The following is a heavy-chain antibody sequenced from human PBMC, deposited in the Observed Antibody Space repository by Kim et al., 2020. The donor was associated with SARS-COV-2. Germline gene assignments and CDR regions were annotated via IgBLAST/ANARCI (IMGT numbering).Heavy chain of an antibody. CDR3: ARDLPPGVDIVATTPGY. Sequence: GGSLRLSCAASGFTFSSYSMNWVRQAPGKGLEWVSSISSSSSYIYYADSVKGRFTISRDNAKNSLYLQMNSLRAEDTAVYYCARDLPPGVDIVATTPGYWGQGTLVTVSS. CDR1: GFTFSSYS. J-gene: IGHJ4*02. D-gene: IGHD5-12*01. CDR2: ISSSSSYI. V-gene: IGHV3-21*01.